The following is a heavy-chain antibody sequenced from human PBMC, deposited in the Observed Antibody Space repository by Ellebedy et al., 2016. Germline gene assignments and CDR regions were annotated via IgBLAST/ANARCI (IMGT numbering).Heavy chain of an antibody. V-gene: IGHV3-30*03. CDR2: ISYDGSNK. Sequence: GGSLRLXXAASGFTFSSYGMHWVRQAPGKGLEWVAVISYDGSNKYYADSVKGRFTISRDNSKNTLYLQMNSLRAEDTAVYYCAREGSRYCSSTSCSNGFDPWGQGTLVTVSS. CDR3: AREGSRYCSSTSCSNGFDP. CDR1: GFTFSSYG. D-gene: IGHD2-2*01. J-gene: IGHJ5*02.